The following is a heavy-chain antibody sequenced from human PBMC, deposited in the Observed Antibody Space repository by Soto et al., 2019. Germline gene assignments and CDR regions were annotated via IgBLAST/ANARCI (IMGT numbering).Heavy chain of an antibody. D-gene: IGHD2-15*01. Sequence: QVQLVQSGAEVKKPGSAVKVSCKASGGAFSSVDISWVRQAPGQGLDWMGGIIPLFGTTNYAEKFQGRGTISADASTSTAFKELSSLTSEDTAVYYCVRGLTEGYYGVEVWGQGTTVIVSS. V-gene: IGHV1-69*01. CDR2: IIPLFGTT. CDR1: GGAFSSVD. J-gene: IGHJ6*02. CDR3: VRGLTEGYYGVEV.